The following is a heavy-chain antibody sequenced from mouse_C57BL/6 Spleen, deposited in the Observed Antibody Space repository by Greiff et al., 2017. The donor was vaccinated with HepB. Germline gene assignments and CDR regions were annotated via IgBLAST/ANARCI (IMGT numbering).Heavy chain of an antibody. D-gene: IGHD1-1*01. V-gene: IGHV2-2*01. CDR1: GFSLTSYG. J-gene: IGHJ1*03. CDR3: ARNSYGSGYGYFDV. CDR2: IWRGGST. Sequence: QVQLQQSGPGLVQPSQSLSITCTVSGFSLTSYGVHWVRQSPGKGLEWLGVIWRGGSTDYNAAFISRLSISKDNSKGQVFFKMNSLQADDTAMYYCARNSYGSGYGYFDVWGTGTTVTVSS.